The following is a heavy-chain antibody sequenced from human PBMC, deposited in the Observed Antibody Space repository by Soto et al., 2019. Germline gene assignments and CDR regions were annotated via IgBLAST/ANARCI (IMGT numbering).Heavy chain of an antibody. CDR3: AKDMDSSSTHYYYYYGMGV. J-gene: IGHJ6*02. Sequence: PGGSLRLSCAASGFTFSSYAMSWVRQAPGKGLEWVSAISGSGGSTYYADSVKGRFTISRDNSKNTLYLQMNSLRAEDTAVYYCAKDMDSSSTHYYYYYGMGVWGQGTTVTVSS. V-gene: IGHV3-23*01. CDR2: ISGSGGST. D-gene: IGHD6-6*01. CDR1: GFTFSSYA.